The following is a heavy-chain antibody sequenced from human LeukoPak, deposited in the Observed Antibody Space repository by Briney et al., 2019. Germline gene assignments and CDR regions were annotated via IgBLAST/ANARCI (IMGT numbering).Heavy chain of an antibody. Sequence: ASVKVSCKASGYTFTGYYMHWVRQAPGQGLEWMGWINPNSGGTNYAQKFQGWVTMTRDTSISTAYMELSRLRSDDTAVYYCARDSGYSPQIAFDIWGQGTMVTVSS. J-gene: IGHJ3*02. V-gene: IGHV1-2*04. CDR3: ARDSGYSPQIAFDI. CDR1: GYTFTGYY. CDR2: INPNSGGT. D-gene: IGHD3-22*01.